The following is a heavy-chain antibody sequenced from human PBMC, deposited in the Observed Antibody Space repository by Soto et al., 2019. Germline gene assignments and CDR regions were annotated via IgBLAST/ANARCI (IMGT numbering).Heavy chain of an antibody. V-gene: IGHV3-11*01. CDR1: GFSLNDYY. J-gene: IGHJ4*02. Sequence: GGSLRLSCAASGFSLNDYYMSWIRQAPGKGLEWISHSRSTTDAIYVSHSVKGRFTISRDNAKNSLDLQMSSLRAEDTAVYYCARDYSNKGFDYWGQGTLVTVSS. D-gene: IGHD2-21*01. CDR2: SRSTTDAI. CDR3: ARDYSNKGFDY.